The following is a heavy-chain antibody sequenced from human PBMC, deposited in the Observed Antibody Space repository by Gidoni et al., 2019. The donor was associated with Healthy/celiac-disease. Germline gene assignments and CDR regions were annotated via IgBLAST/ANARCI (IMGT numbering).Heavy chain of an antibody. CDR3: ARVWFGERRFSSGMDV. D-gene: IGHD3-10*01. V-gene: IGHV1-18*01. CDR1: GYTFTSYG. CDR2: ISAYKGNT. Sequence: QVQLLQSGAEVKKPGASVKVSCNASGYTFTSYGIRWVRQAPGQGLEWMGWISAYKGNTNYAQKLQGRVTMTTDTSTSTAYMELRSLRSDDTAVYYCARVWFGERRFSSGMDVWGQGTTVTVSS. J-gene: IGHJ6*02.